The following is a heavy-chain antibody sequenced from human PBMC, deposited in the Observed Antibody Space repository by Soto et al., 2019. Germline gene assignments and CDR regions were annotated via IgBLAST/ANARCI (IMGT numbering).Heavy chain of an antibody. CDR1: GFTFSSYD. D-gene: IGHD2-2*01. Sequence: SLRLSCAASGFTFSSYDMHWVRQVTGKGLEWLSAIGTAGDTYYPGSVKGRFTISRDDARNSIYLQMNSLRAGDTAVYYCARGYCSATSCSTYYYSNMDVWGQGTTVTVSS. CDR3: ARGYCSATSCSTYYYSNMDV. CDR2: IGTAGDT. V-gene: IGHV3-13*01. J-gene: IGHJ6*02.